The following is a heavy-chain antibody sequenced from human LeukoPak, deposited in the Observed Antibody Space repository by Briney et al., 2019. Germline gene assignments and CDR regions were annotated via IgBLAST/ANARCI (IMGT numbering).Heavy chain of an antibody. CDR3: AKVGGSSTEGYNWFDP. V-gene: IGHV3-23*01. Sequence: PGGSLRLSCAVSGFTFNNYAMSWVRRAPGKGLEWVSGISGSGVNTYYADSVKGRFTISRDNSKNTLYLQMNSLKVGDTAIYYCAKVGGSSTEGYNWFDPWGQGTLVTVSS. CDR2: ISGSGVNT. J-gene: IGHJ5*02. CDR1: GFTFNNYA. D-gene: IGHD6-6*01.